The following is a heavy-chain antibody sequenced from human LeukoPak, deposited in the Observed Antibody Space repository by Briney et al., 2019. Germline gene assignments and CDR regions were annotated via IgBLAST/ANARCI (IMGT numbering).Heavy chain of an antibody. CDR2: IWYDGSNK. CDR1: GFTFSSYG. Sequence: GRSLRLSCAASGFTFSSYGMHWVRQAPGKGLEWVAVIWYDGSNKYYADSVKGRFTISRDNAKSTLYLQMNSLRAEDTAVYYCARAPLSVFGVVIVWGQGTMVTVSS. CDR3: ARAPLSVFGVVIV. D-gene: IGHD3-3*01. J-gene: IGHJ3*01. V-gene: IGHV3-33*01.